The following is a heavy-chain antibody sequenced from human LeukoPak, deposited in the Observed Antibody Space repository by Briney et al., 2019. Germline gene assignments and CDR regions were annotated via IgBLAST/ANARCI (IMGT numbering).Heavy chain of an antibody. CDR2: IKQDGSEK. J-gene: IGHJ1*01. CDR1: EFTFSSYW. D-gene: IGHD6-19*01. Sequence: GGSLRLSCAASEFTFSSYWMSWVRQAPGKGLEWVANIKQDGSEKYYVDSVKGRFTISRDNSKNTLYLQMNSLRAEDTAVYYCARDPRAVAEISEYFQHWGQGTLVTVSS. CDR3: ARDPRAVAEISEYFQH. V-gene: IGHV3-7*03.